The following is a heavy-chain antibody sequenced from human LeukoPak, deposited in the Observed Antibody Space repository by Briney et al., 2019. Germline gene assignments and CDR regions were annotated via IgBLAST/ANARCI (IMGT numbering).Heavy chain of an antibody. D-gene: IGHD4-11*01. Sequence: QAGGSLRLSCTASGFTFNGYGMNWVRQAPGKGLEWVSYISSISSTIYYSDSVKGRFTISRGNAKNSLYLQMNSLRAEDTAVYYCARDGASYSNYEGNFDYWGQGTLVTVSS. CDR1: GFTFNGYG. V-gene: IGHV3-48*01. CDR3: ARDGASYSNYEGNFDY. CDR2: ISSISSTI. J-gene: IGHJ4*02.